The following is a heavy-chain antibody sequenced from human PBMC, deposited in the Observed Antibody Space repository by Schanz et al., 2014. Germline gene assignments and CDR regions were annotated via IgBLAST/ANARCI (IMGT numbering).Heavy chain of an antibody. CDR3: ARGTDWNLHY. D-gene: IGHD1-1*01. J-gene: IGHJ4*02. CDR2: ISASGGST. V-gene: IGHV3-23*01. Sequence: EVQLLESGGGLVRPGGSLRLSCAASGFTFSSYAMSWVRQAPGKGLEWVSTISASGGSTYYADSVKGRFTVSRDSGQNSLYLQMNSLRAGDTAVYYCARGTDWNLHYWGQGALVTVSS. CDR1: GFTFSSYA.